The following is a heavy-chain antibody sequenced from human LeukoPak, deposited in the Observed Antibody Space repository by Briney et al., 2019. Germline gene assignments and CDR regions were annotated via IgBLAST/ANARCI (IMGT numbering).Heavy chain of an antibody. D-gene: IGHD2-15*01. CDR2: ITNDESSA. J-gene: IGHJ4*02. Sequence: GGSLRLSCVASGFTFSTYWIHWVRQAPGKGLVWVSRITNDESSANYAVSVNGRFIISRDNAKSTVYLQMNSLTAEDTAVYYCARDGGAATPYDYWGQGTLVTVSS. CDR3: ARDGGAATPYDY. CDR1: GFTFSTYW. V-gene: IGHV3-74*01.